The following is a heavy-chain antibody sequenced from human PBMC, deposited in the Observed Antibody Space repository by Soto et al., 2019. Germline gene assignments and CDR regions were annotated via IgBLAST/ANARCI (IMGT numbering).Heavy chain of an antibody. CDR3: ASTSMVRGVPLSMDV. CDR2: ISAYNGNT. J-gene: IGHJ6*02. D-gene: IGHD3-10*01. V-gene: IGHV1-18*01. CDR1: GYTFTSYG. Sequence: QVQLVQSGAEVKKPGASVKVSCKASGYTFTSYGISWVRQAPGQGLEWIGWISAYNGNTNYAQKLQGRVTMTTDTSTSTAYMELRSLRSDDTAVYYCASTSMVRGVPLSMDVWGQGTTVTVSS.